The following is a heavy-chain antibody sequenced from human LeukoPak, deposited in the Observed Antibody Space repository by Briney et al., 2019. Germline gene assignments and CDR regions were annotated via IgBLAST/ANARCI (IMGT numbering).Heavy chain of an antibody. D-gene: IGHD2-21*02. J-gene: IGHJ1*01. V-gene: IGHV2-5*02. CDR3: THSAGVVVVTSEDEYFQH. CDR1: GFSLSTSGVG. CDR2: IFWDDDK. Sequence: SGPTLVKPTQTLTLTCTFSGFSLSTSGVGVGWIRQPPGKALEWLAIIFWDDDKRYNPSLESRLSIIKDTSKDQVALTMTNMDPADTATYYCTHSAGVVVVTSEDEYFQHWGQGSLVIVSS.